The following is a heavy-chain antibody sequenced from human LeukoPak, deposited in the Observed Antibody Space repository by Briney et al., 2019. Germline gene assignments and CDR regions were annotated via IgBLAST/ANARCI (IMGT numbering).Heavy chain of an antibody. CDR3: ARAIGYYDSSGYYMLDY. Sequence: SETLSLTCTVSGDSISSGDYYWSWIRQPAGKGLEWIGRIYTSGSTNYNPSLKSRVTISVDTSKNQFSLKLNSVTAADTAVYYCARAIGYYDSSGYYMLDYWGHGTLVSVSS. J-gene: IGHJ4*01. CDR2: IYTSGST. D-gene: IGHD3-22*01. V-gene: IGHV4-61*02. CDR1: GDSISSGDYY.